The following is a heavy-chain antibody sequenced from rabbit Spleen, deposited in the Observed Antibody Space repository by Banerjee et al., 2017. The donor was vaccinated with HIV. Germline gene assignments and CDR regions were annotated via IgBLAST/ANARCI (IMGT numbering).Heavy chain of an antibody. V-gene: IGHV1S7*01. CDR1: GFTLSSYY. J-gene: IGHJ4*01. CDR3: ARDGTGASYFAL. Sequence: QLKESGGGLVQPGGSLKLSCKASGFTLSSYYMNWVRQAPGKGLEWIGYIDPVFGITYYSTWVNCRFSISRENAQNTVFLQMTSLTAADTAPYFCARDGTGASYFALWGPGPLVTVS. CDR2: IDPVFGIT. D-gene: IGHD8-1*01.